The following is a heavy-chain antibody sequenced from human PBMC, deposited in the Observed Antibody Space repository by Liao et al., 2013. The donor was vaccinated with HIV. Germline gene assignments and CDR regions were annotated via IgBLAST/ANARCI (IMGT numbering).Heavy chain of an antibody. CDR1: GGSISGYS. V-gene: IGHV4-4*07. J-gene: IGHJ3*02. CDR3: ARDPISGGMPFDI. Sequence: QVQLQESGPGLVKPSETLTLTCTVSGGSISGYSWSWIRQPAGKGLAWIGRMYSSGSTNYSPSLKSRVTMSVDTSKNQFSLKLSSVTAADTAVYYCARDPISGGMPFDIWGQGTMVTVSS. CDR2: MYSSGST. D-gene: IGHD2-15*01.